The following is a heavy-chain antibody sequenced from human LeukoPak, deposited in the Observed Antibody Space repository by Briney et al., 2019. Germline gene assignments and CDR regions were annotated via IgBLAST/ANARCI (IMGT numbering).Heavy chain of an antibody. V-gene: IGHV4-30-4*08. CDR2: IYYSGST. Sequence: SETLSLTCTVSGGSISSGDYYWSWIRQPPGKGLEWIGYIYYSGSTYYNPSLKSRATISVDTSKNQFSLKLSSVTAADTAVYYCARERATTTVVVFDYWGQGTLVTVSS. D-gene: IGHD4-23*01. J-gene: IGHJ4*02. CDR3: ARERATTTVVVFDY. CDR1: GGSISSGDYY.